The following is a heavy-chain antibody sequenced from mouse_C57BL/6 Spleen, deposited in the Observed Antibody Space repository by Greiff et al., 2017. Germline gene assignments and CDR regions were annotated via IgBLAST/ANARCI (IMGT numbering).Heavy chain of an antibody. J-gene: IGHJ3*01. CDR1: GYTFTDYE. V-gene: IGHV1-15*01. Sequence: QVQLKQSGAELVRPGASVTLSCKASGYTFTDYEMHWVKQTPVHGLEWIGAIDPETGGTAYNQKFKGKAILTADKSSSTAYMALRSLTSEDSAVYYCTRYDYGSFAYWGQGTLVTVSA. CDR3: TRYDYGSFAY. CDR2: IDPETGGT. D-gene: IGHD2-4*01.